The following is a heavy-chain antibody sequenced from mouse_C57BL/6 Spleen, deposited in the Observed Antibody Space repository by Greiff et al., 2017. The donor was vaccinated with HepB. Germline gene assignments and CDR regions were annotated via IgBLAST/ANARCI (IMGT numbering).Heavy chain of an antibody. CDR1: GFNIKDYY. Sequence: EVKLQESGAELVKPGASVKLSCTASGFNIKDYYMHWVKQRTEQGLEWIGRIDPEDGETKYAPKFQGKATITADTSSNTAYLQLSSLTSEDTAVYYCAGSSPFSYWYFDVWGTGTTVTVSS. V-gene: IGHV14-2*01. CDR2: IDPEDGET. D-gene: IGHD1-1*01. J-gene: IGHJ1*03. CDR3: AGSSPFSYWYFDV.